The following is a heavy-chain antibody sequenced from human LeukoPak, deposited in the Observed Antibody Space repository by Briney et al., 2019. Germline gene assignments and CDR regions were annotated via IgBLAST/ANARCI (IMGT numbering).Heavy chain of an antibody. Sequence: ASVKVSCAVSGDTLIELSMHWVRQAPGKGLEWMGNFIPEEGESVYAQKFQGRVTMTEDPPADTAYMELSRLRSEDTAVYYCATERSAGSGMDVWGQGTTVTVS. D-gene: IGHD1-26*01. CDR3: ATERSAGSGMDV. CDR2: FIPEEGES. J-gene: IGHJ6*02. V-gene: IGHV1-24*01. CDR1: GDTLIELS.